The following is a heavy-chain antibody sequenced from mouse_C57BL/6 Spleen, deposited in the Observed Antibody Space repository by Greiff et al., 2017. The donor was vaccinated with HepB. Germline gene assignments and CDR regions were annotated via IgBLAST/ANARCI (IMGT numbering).Heavy chain of an antibody. J-gene: IGHJ3*01. CDR1: GFSFNTYA. V-gene: IGHV10-1*01. CDR3: VSSSSGYAWFAY. CDR2: IRSKSNNYAT. D-gene: IGHD3-2*02. Sequence: EVKLVESGGGLVQPKGSLKLSCAASGFSFNTYAMNWVRQAPGKGLEWVARIRSKSNNYATYYADSVKDRFTISRDDSESMLYLQMNNLKTEDTAMYYCVSSSSGYAWFAYWGQGTLVTVSA.